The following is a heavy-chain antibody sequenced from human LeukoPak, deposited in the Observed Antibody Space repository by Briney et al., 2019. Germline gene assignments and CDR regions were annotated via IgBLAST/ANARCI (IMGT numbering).Heavy chain of an antibody. CDR3: ATSSGYYANYFDF. V-gene: IGHV3-48*03. Sequence: PGGSLRLSCAASGFTFSSCEMNWVRQAPGKGLEWVSYISSSGSTIYYADSVKGRFTISRDNARNSLYLQMNSLRAEDTAVYYCATSSGYYANYFDFWGQGTLVTVSS. J-gene: IGHJ4*02. CDR2: ISSSGSTI. CDR1: GFTFSSCE. D-gene: IGHD3-22*01.